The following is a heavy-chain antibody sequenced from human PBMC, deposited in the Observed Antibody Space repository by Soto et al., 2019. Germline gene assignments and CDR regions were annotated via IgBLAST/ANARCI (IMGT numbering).Heavy chain of an antibody. CDR3: ARDGVDVSRTTVRHGARDI. D-gene: IGHD4-17*01. Sequence: QVQLVQSGAEVKQPGSSVKVSCKASGGSFNTYGISWVRQAPGQGLEWMGGFLPVFTTAKYAQKFQGRVSITADESTYTAYMELSSLRSEDTAVYFCARDGVDVSRTTVRHGARDIWGQATVVTVSS. CDR1: GGSFNTYG. V-gene: IGHV1-69*01. CDR2: FLPVFTTA. J-gene: IGHJ3*02.